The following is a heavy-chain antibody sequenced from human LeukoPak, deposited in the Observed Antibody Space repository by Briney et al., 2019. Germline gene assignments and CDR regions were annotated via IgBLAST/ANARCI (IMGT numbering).Heavy chain of an antibody. D-gene: IGHD6-19*01. CDR1: GFTFSSYE. CDR3: ASRNKGYSSGWHYYYMDV. CDR2: ISSSGSTI. V-gene: IGHV3-48*03. Sequence: GGSLRLSCAASGFTFSSYEMNWVRQAPGKGLEWVSYISSSGSTIYYADSVKGRFTISRDNSKNTLYLQMNSLRAEDTAVYYCASRNKGYSSGWHYYYMDVWGKGTTVTISS. J-gene: IGHJ6*03.